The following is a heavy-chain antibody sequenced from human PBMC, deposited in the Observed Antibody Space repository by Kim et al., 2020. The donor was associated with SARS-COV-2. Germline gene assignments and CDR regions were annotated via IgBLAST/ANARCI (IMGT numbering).Heavy chain of an antibody. D-gene: IGHD2-2*01. CDR2: ISGSGGSA. Sequence: GGSLRLSCAASGFTFSSYAMSWVRQAPGKGLDWVSSISGSGGSAYYADSVKGRFTISRDNSNNTLYLQMNSLRAEDTAVYYCAKVGCTSTSCPHRPYYFDYWGQGTLVTVSS. V-gene: IGHV3-23*01. CDR3: AKVGCTSTSCPHRPYYFDY. J-gene: IGHJ4*02. CDR1: GFTFSSYA.